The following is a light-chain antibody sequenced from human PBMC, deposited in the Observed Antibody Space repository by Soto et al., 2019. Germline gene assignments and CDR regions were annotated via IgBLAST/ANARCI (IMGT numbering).Light chain of an antibody. CDR3: QQTYRPPIT. Sequence: QMNQSACYLAASVRGGIASTCRASQSISSYLNWYQQKPGKAPKLLISAASILQSGVPSRFSGSGSGTDFTLTISNLQPEDFAGYYCQQTYRPPITFGQGTRLEIK. J-gene: IGKJ5*01. CDR2: AAS. CDR1: QSISSY. V-gene: IGKV1-39*01.